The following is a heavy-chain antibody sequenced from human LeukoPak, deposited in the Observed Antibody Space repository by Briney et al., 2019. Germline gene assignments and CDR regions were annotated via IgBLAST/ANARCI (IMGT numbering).Heavy chain of an antibody. J-gene: IGHJ1*01. D-gene: IGHD3-22*01. V-gene: IGHV4-59*08. CDR1: GGSISSYY. CDR3: ARGGDSSGYWIVDFQH. CDR2: IYYSGNT. Sequence: SETLSLTCSVSGGSISSYYWSWIRQPPGKGLEWIGYIYYSGNTNYNPSLKSRVTISVDTSKNQFSLKLSPVTAADTAVYYCARGGDSSGYWIVDFQHWGQGTLVTVSS.